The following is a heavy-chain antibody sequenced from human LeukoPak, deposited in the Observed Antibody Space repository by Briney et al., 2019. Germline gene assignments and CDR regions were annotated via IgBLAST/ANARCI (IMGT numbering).Heavy chain of an antibody. Sequence: GRSLRLSCAASGFTFSSYAMHWVRQAPGKGLEWVAVISYDGSNKYYADSVKGRFTISRDNSKNTLYLQMNSLRAEDTAVYYCARDIAPPTMIVIHDAFDIWGQGTMVTVSS. V-gene: IGHV3-30-3*01. CDR2: ISYDGSNK. D-gene: IGHD3-22*01. CDR1: GFTFSSYA. CDR3: ARDIAPPTMIVIHDAFDI. J-gene: IGHJ3*02.